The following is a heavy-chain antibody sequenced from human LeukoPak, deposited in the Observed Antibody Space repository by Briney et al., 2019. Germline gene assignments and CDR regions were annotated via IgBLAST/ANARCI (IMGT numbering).Heavy chain of an antibody. CDR2: IYYSGST. V-gene: IGHV4-39*01. CDR1: GGSISSSSYY. Sequence: PSETLSLTCTVSGGSISSSSYYWGWIPQPPGKGLEWIGSIYYSGSTYYNPSLKSRVTISVDPSKNQCPLKLSSVSAADTVVYYWAKASNWFDRRGQGTMVSVPS. J-gene: IGHJ5*02. CDR3: AKASNWFDR.